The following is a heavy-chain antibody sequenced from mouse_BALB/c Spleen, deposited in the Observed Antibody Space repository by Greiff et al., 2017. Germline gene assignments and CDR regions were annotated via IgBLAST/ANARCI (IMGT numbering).Heavy chain of an antibody. CDR3: AREGGNSYYFDY. V-gene: IGHV5-4*02. CDR2: ISDGGSYT. Sequence: EVKLMESGGGLVKPGGSLKLSCAASGFTFSDYYMYWVRQTPEKRLEWVATISDGGSYTYYPDSVKGRFTISRDNAKNNLYLQMSSLKSEDTAMYYCAREGGNSYYFDYWGQGTTLTVSS. J-gene: IGHJ2*01. D-gene: IGHD2-1*01. CDR1: GFTFSDYY.